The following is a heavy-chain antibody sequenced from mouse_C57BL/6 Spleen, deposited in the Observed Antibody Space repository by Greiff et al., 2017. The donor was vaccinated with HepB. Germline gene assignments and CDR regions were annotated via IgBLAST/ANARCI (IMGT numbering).Heavy chain of an antibody. V-gene: IGHV1-50*01. CDR2: IDPSDSYT. D-gene: IGHD2-4*01. Sequence: QVQLQQPGAELVKPGASVKLSCKASGYTFTSYWMQWVKQRPGQGLEWIGEIDPSDSYTNYNQKFKGKATLTVDTSSSTAYMQLSSLTSEDSAVYYCARSHYDRYYDAMDYWGQGTSVTVSS. CDR3: ARSHYDRYYDAMDY. J-gene: IGHJ4*01. CDR1: GYTFTSYW.